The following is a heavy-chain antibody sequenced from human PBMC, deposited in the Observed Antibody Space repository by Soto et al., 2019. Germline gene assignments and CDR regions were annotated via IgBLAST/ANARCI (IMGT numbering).Heavy chain of an antibody. J-gene: IGHJ4*02. CDR3: ARLANSSSWYYFDY. CDR1: GGSISSYY. CDR2: IYYSGST. D-gene: IGHD6-13*01. V-gene: IGHV4-59*12. Sequence: SETLSLTCTVSGGSISSYYWSWIRQPPGKGLEWIGYIYYSGSTNYNPSLKSRVTISVDTSKNQFSLKLSSVTAADTAVYYCARLANSSSWYYFDYWGQGTLVTVSS.